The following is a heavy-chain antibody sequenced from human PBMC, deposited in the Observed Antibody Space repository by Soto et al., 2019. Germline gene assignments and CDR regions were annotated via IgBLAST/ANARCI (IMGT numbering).Heavy chain of an antibody. D-gene: IGHD1-1*01. V-gene: IGHV3-74*01. CDR1: GFAFGSYW. Sequence: VQLVESGGGLVQPGGSLRLSCAASGFAFGSYWMHWVRQAPGKGLVWVSRISQDGAIATQAHSVKGRVTISIDNAKNTVFLQMNSLSADDTAVYYCLRDQRHWNEFADQWGQGTLVTVSS. J-gene: IGHJ4*02. CDR2: ISQDGAIA. CDR3: LRDQRHWNEFADQ.